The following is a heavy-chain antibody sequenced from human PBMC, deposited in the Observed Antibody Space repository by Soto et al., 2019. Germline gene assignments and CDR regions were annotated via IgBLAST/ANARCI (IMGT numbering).Heavy chain of an antibody. CDR2: IRSKAYGGTT. V-gene: IGHV3-49*04. CDR1: GFAFGDYA. CDR3: TREDIVVVVAATRHYYYGMDV. J-gene: IGHJ6*02. Sequence: PGGSLRLSCTASGFAFGDYAMSWVRQAPGKGLEWVGFIRSKAYGGTTEYAASVKGRFTISRDDSKSIAYLQVNSLKTEDTAVYYCTREDIVVVVAATRHYYYGMDVWGQGTTVTVSS. D-gene: IGHD2-15*01.